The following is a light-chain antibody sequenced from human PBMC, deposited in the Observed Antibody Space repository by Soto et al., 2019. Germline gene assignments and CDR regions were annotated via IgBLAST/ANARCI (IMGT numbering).Light chain of an antibody. CDR3: QQSYSSPLT. V-gene: IGKV1-39*01. J-gene: IGKJ4*01. CDR2: AAS. Sequence: DIQMTQSPSSLSASVGDRVTITCRASQRISSYLNWYQHKPGKAPKLLIYAASSLQSGVPSRFSGSGSGTDFTLTISSLQPEDFATYFCQQSYSSPLTFGGGTKVDIK. CDR1: QRISSY.